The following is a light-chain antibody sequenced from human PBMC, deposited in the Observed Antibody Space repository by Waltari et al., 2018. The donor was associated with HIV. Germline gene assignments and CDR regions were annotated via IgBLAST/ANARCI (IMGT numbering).Light chain of an antibody. CDR1: SSHIASRYP. CDR2: GNS. V-gene: IGLV1-40*01. Sequence: QSVLTQPPSVSGAPRQRVTLSCPGSSSHIASRYPVPWYQQLPGPAPTLPIDGNSNRPSGVPDRFSGSKSGTSASLAITGLQAEDEADYYCQSYDSSLRGSVFGGGTKLTVL. CDR3: QSYDSSLRGSV. J-gene: IGLJ2*01.